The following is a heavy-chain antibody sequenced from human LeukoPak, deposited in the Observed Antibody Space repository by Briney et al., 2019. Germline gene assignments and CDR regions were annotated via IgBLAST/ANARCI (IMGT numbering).Heavy chain of an antibody. Sequence: SETLSLTCTVSGGSISSGGYYWSWIRQHPGKGLEWIGYIYYSGSTYYNPSLKSRVSMSADTSRNQLSLKLTSVTAADTAVYYCARSLPATVAGANWYDPWGPGTLVTVSS. CDR3: ARSLPATVAGANWYDP. V-gene: IGHV4-31*03. CDR2: IYYSGST. CDR1: GGSISSGGYY. D-gene: IGHD6-13*01. J-gene: IGHJ5*02.